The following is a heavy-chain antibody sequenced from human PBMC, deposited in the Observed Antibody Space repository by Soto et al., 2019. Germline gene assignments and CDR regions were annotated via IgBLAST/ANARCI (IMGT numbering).Heavy chain of an antibody. CDR2: ISYDGSNK. J-gene: IGHJ4*02. CDR3: ATGLPNYYDSSGPTE. CDR1: AFTFSSYG. Sequence: PGVSLRLSCSASAFTFSSYGMHLVRQAPGKVLEWVAVISYDGSNKYYADSVKGRFTISRDNSKNTLYLQINSLRSEDTAVYYCATGLPNYYDSSGPTEWGQGPLVTVS. V-gene: IGHV3-30*03. D-gene: IGHD3-22*01.